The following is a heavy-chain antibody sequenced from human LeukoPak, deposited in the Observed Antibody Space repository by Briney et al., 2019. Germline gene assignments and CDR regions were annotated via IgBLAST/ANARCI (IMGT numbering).Heavy chain of an antibody. V-gene: IGHV3-7*03. D-gene: IGHD4-11*01. Sequence: GGSLRLSCAASGFTFSSYWMSWVRQAPGKGLEWVANIKQDGSEKYYVDSVKGRFTISRDNAKNSLYLQMNSLRAEDTAVYYCAKEPDYSNYVGYFDYWGQGTLVTVSS. CDR1: GFTFSSYW. CDR2: IKQDGSEK. J-gene: IGHJ4*02. CDR3: AKEPDYSNYVGYFDY.